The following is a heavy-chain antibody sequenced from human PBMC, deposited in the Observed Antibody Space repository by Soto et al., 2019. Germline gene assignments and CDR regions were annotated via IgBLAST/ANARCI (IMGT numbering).Heavy chain of an antibody. CDR3: ARDPNYYDFWAGSYYYHGMDV. D-gene: IGHD3-3*01. CDR2: INPGSRIT. V-gene: IGHV1-46*01. CDR1: GYTFTNYF. Sequence: QVQLVQSGAEVKKPGASVKVACKTSGYTFTNYFVHWVRQAPGQGLEWMGAINPGSRITNYALKFQGRVTMTRDTSTNTVYSELSSLRSEDTAVYSCARDPNYYDFWAGSYYYHGMDVWGQGTTVTVSS. J-gene: IGHJ6*02.